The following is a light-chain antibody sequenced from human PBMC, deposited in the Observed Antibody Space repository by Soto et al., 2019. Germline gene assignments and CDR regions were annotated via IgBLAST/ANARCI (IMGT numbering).Light chain of an antibody. CDR3: QQGYSTPWT. CDR1: QSVTTY. V-gene: IGKV1-39*01. Sequence: IQMNQSASSLSASVGDRVTITCRASQSVTTYLHWYQRPAGEAPKLMIYAISNLQSGVSSRFSGSAAGTDFSLTINPLQPEEFATDYCQQGYSTPWTFGQGTKVDIK. J-gene: IGKJ1*01. CDR2: AIS.